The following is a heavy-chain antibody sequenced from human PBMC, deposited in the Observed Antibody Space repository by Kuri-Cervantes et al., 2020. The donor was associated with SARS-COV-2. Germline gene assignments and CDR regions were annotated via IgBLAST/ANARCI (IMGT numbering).Heavy chain of an antibody. Sequence: SETLSLTCAVYGGSFSGYYWSWIRQPPGKGLEWIGEINHSGSTYYNPSLKSRVAISVDTSKNQFSLKLSSVTAADTAVYYCARHRKIRFLEWLSPFDYWGQGTLVTVSS. D-gene: IGHD3-3*01. V-gene: IGHV4-34*01. CDR1: GGSFSGYY. J-gene: IGHJ4*02. CDR3: ARHRKIRFLEWLSPFDY. CDR2: INHSGST.